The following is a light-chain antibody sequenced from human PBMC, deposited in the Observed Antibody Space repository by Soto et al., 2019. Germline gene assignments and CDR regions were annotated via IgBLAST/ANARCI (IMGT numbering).Light chain of an antibody. CDR1: QSVSSSY. CDR3: LQYYDYRT. CDR2: GAS. J-gene: IGKJ1*01. Sequence: EIVLTQSPGTLSLSPGERATLSCRASQSVSSSYLAWYQQKPGQAPRLLIYGASTRATGIPARFSGSGSGTEFTLTISSLQPDDSATYYCLQYYDYRTFGQGTKVDIK. V-gene: IGKV3-20*01.